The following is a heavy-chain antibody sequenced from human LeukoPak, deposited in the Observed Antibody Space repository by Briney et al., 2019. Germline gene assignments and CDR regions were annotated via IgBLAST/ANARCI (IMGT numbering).Heavy chain of an antibody. V-gene: IGHV3-48*01. CDR1: GFTFSSYS. J-gene: IGHJ4*02. CDR2: ISSSSSTI. Sequence: GGSLRLSCAASGFTFSSYSMMWVRQAPGKGLEWVSYISSSSSTIYYADSVKGRFTISRDNAKNSLYLQMNSLRAEDTAVYYCARVATHYYDSSGFVDYWGQGTLVTVSS. CDR3: ARVATHYYDSSGFVDY. D-gene: IGHD3-22*01.